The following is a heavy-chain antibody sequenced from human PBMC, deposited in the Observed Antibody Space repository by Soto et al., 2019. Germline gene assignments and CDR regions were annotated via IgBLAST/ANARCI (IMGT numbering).Heavy chain of an antibody. D-gene: IGHD3-10*01. CDR3: ATGAPDYYGSGSYPPKDY. Sequence: GASVKVSCKVSGYTLTELSMHWVRQAPGKGLEWMGGFDPEDGETIYAQKFQGRVTMTEDTSTDTAYMELSSLRSEDTAVYYCATGAPDYYGSGSYPPKDYWGQGTLVTVAS. J-gene: IGHJ4*02. CDR1: GYTLTELS. V-gene: IGHV1-24*01. CDR2: FDPEDGET.